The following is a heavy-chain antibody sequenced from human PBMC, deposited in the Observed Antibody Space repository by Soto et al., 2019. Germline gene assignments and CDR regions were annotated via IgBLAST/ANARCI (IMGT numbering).Heavy chain of an antibody. J-gene: IGHJ4*02. D-gene: IGHD6-13*01. CDR2: TYYRSKWYN. CDR1: GDSVSSNSAA. V-gene: IGHV6-1*01. Sequence: SQTLSLTCAISGDSVSSNSAAWNWIRQSPSRGLEWLGRTYYRSKWYNDYAVSVKSRITINPDTSKNQFSLQLNSVTPEDTAVYYCARDLFRYSSSWYGGGQFDYWGQGTLVTVSS. CDR3: ARDLFRYSSSWYGGGQFDY.